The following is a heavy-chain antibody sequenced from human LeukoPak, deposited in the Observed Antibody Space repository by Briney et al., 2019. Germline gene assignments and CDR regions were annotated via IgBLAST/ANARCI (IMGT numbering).Heavy chain of an antibody. CDR3: ARSPDLGVPAVWFDP. V-gene: IGHV1-69*01. D-gene: IGHD2-2*01. CDR2: IIPIFGTA. Sequence: SVKVSCKASGGTFSSHAISWVRQAPGQGLEWMGGIIPIFGTANYAQKFQGRVTITADESTSTAYMELSSLRSEDTAVYYCARSPDLGVPAVWFDPWGQGTLVTVSS. J-gene: IGHJ5*02. CDR1: GGTFSSHA.